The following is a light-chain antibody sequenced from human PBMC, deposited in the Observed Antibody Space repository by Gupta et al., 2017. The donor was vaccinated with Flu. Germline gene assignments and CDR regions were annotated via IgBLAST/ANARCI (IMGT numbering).Light chain of an antibody. J-gene: IGKJ2*01. V-gene: IGKV1-33*01. Sequence: DFQLAHSPSSLSESVGDRVTITCQASQDIAHYLNWYQQKPGKSPKVLIFDGSRLERGVPSRFSGSASGTEFVLTISSLQPEDFATYCCQKDDNLPYTFGQGTRLDI. CDR2: DGS. CDR3: QKDDNLPYT. CDR1: QDIAHY.